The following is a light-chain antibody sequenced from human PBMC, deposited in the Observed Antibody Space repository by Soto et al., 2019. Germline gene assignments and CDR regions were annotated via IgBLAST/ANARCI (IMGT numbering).Light chain of an antibody. CDR3: QQSYSTPYT. Sequence: EIVLTQSPATLSLSPGERATLSCRASQSVSSYLAWYQQKPGQAPRLLIYDASNRATGIPARFSGSGSGTDFTLTIDSLQPDDFATYYCQQSYSTPYTFGQGTRLEIK. J-gene: IGKJ5*01. V-gene: IGKV3-11*01. CDR1: QSVSSY. CDR2: DAS.